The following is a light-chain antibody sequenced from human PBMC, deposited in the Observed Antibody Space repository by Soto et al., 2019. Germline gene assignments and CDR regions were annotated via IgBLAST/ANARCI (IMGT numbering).Light chain of an antibody. J-gene: IGKJ4*01. CDR2: DAS. Sequence: EIVLTQSPATLSLSPGERATLSCRASQSVSSXXAWYQQKPGQAPRLLIYDASNRATGIPARFSGSGSGTDFTLTISSLXPEDFAVYYCQQRSNWPRLTFGGGTKVEIK. CDR1: QSVSSX. CDR3: QQRSNWPRLT. V-gene: IGKV3-11*01.